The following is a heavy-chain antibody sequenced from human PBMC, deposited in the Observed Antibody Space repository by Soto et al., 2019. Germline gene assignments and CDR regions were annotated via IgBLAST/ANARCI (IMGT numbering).Heavy chain of an antibody. D-gene: IGHD3-3*01. V-gene: IGHV3-73*02. Sequence: EVQLVESGGDLVQPGGSLKLSCAASGFTFVASALQWVRQASGKGLEWLGRIGSKGETYATTYAASVKGKFHISRDDLKNTENLQVNIPESEDTAVYYCSRDDSHWFFNWRRGTLVTVSS. CDR3: SRDDSHWFFN. CDR1: GFTFVASA. J-gene: IGHJ4*02. CDR2: IGSKGETYAT.